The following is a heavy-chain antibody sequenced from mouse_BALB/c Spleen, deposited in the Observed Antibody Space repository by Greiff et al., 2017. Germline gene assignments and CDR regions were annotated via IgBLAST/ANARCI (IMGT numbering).Heavy chain of an antibody. CDR2: ISSGGSYT. D-gene: IGHD1-1*01. Sequence: EVMLVESGGGLVKPGGSLKLSCAASGFTFSSYAMSWVRQTPEKRLEWVATISSGGSYTYYPDSVKGRFTISRDNAKNTLYLQMSSLRSEDTAMYYCARLSTVVPSMDYWGQGTSVTVSS. V-gene: IGHV5-9-1*01. J-gene: IGHJ4*01. CDR3: ARLSTVVPSMDY. CDR1: GFTFSSYA.